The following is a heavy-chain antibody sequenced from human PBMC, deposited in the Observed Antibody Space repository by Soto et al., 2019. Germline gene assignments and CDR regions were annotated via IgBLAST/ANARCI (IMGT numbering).Heavy chain of an antibody. J-gene: IGHJ3*02. V-gene: IGHV3-9*01. CDR2: ISWNSGSI. CDR3: AKVAQYNWNDSDAFDI. CDR1: GFTFDDYA. Sequence: EVQLVESGGGLVQPGRSLRLSCAASGFTFDDYAMHWVRQAPGKGLEWVSGISWNSGSIGYADSVKGRFTISRDNAKNSLYLQMNSLRAEDTALYYCAKVAQYNWNDSDAFDIWGQGTMVTVSS. D-gene: IGHD1-1*01.